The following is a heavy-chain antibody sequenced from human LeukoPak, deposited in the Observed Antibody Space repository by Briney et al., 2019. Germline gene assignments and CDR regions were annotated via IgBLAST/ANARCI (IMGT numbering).Heavy chain of an antibody. CDR2: IYSGGST. V-gene: IGHV3-53*01. J-gene: IGHJ2*01. CDR1: GFTVSSNS. Sequence: GGSLRLSCAASGFTVSSNSMSWARQAPGKGLEWVSVIYSGGSTYYADSVKGRFTISRDNSKNTLYLQMNSLRAEDTAVYYCARTYSGYSYGMYWYFDLWGRGTLVTVSS. D-gene: IGHD5-18*01. CDR3: ARTYSGYSYGMYWYFDL.